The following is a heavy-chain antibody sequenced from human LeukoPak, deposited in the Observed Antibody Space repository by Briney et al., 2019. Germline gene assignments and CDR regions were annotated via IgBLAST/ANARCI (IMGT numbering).Heavy chain of an antibody. J-gene: IGHJ4*02. CDR2: IYYSGST. Sequence: GSLRLSCAASGFTFSSYAMSWVRQAPGKGLEWIGSIYYSGSTYYKSSLKSRVTVSVDTSKNQFSLKLSSVTAADTAVYYCASLRERSYYARGFDYWGQGTLVTVSS. CDR1: GFTFSSYA. D-gene: IGHD1-26*01. V-gene: IGHV4-38-2*01. CDR3: ASLRERSYYARGFDY.